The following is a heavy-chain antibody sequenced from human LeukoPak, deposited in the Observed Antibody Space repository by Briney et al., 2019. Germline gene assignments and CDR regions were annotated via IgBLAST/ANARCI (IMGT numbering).Heavy chain of an antibody. V-gene: IGHV1-69*05. J-gene: IGHJ6*03. Sequence: SVKVSCKASGGTFSSYAISWVRQAPGQGLEWMGGIIPIFGTANYAQKFQGRVTITTDESTSTAYMELSSLRSGDTAVYYCARADHCSGGSCYSDYYYYYYMDVWGKGTTVTVSS. CDR3: ARADHCSGGSCYSDYYYYYYMDV. CDR1: GGTFSSYA. CDR2: IIPIFGTA. D-gene: IGHD2-15*01.